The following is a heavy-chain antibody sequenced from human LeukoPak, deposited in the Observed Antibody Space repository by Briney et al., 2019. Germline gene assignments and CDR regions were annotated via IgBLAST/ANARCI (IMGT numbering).Heavy chain of an antibody. J-gene: IGHJ4*02. Sequence: ASVKVSCKVSGYTLTELSMHWVRQAPGKGLEWMGGFDPEDGETIYAQKFQGRVTMTEDTSTDTAYMELSSLRSEDTAVYYCATGPRKLIRTPGYFPPAQAVDYWGQGTLVTVSS. CDR3: ATGPRKLIRTPGYFPPAQAVDY. CDR1: GYTLTELS. D-gene: IGHD6-25*01. CDR2: FDPEDGET. V-gene: IGHV1-24*01.